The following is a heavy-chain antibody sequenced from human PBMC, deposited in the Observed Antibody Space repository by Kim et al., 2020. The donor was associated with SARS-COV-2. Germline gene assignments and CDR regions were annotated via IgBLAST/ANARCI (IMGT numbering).Heavy chain of an antibody. CDR3: TRGDNLSILGGAYY. CDR1: GFTFSSYG. J-gene: IGHJ6*01. CDR2: INTAGDE. D-gene: IGHD3-16*01. V-gene: IGHV3-13*01. Sequence: GGSLRLSCAASGFTFSSYGMRWVRQATGKGLEWVSAINTAGDEYYPVSVERRFSISREHPTNSLYLLMNSLKAGDTAVDYCTRGDNLSILGGAYY.